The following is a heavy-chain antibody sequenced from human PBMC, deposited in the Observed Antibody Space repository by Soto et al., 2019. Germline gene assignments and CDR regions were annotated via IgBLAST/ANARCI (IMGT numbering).Heavy chain of an antibody. CDR2: IYYSGST. CDR1: GGSISSGGYY. V-gene: IGHV4-31*03. D-gene: IGHD3-16*01. J-gene: IGHJ4*02. CDR3: ARVNVNPVMFTDY. Sequence: SETLSLTCTVSGGSISSGGYYWSWIRQHPGKGLEWIGYIYYSGSTYYNPSLKSRVTISVDTSKNQFSLKLSSVTAADTAVYYFARVNVNPVMFTDYWGQGTLRTVS.